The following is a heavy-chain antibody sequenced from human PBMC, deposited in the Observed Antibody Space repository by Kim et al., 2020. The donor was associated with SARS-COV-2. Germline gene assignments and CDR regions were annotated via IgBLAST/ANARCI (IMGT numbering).Heavy chain of an antibody. V-gene: IGHV1-18*01. J-gene: IGHJ5*02. D-gene: IGHD5-18*01. CDR1: GYTFTSYG. Sequence: ASVKVSCKASGYTFTSYGISWVRQAPGQGLEWMGWISAYNGNTNYAQKLQGRVTMTTDTSTSTAYMELRSLRSDDTAVYYCARAVDTAMVTGYWFDPWGQGTLVTVSS. CDR2: ISAYNGNT. CDR3: ARAVDTAMVTGYWFDP.